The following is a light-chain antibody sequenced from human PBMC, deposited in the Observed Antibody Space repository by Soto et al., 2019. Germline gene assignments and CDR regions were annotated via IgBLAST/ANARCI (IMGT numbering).Light chain of an antibody. CDR1: SFDVGGYNY. V-gene: IGLV2-8*01. Sequence: QSALTQPPSASGTPGQSVTISCTGTSFDVGGYNYVSWYQQHPGKAPQVLMYEVSKRPSGVPDRFSGSKSGNTASLTDSGLQAEDEADYYCSAYAGSPYLYVFGSGTQVTVL. CDR2: EVS. J-gene: IGLJ1*01. CDR3: SAYAGSPYLYV.